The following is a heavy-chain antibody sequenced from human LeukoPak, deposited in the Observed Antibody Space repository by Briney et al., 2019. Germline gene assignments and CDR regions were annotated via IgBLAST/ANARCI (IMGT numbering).Heavy chain of an antibody. Sequence: SETLSLTCNVSGASINSDTYYWTWVRQHPGQGLEWIGYIYYSGHTYYNPSLNSRASISIDTSKDQFSLMLRSVTAADTAVYYCMRDPKYRGYGTGMDVWGQGTTVTVSS. J-gene: IGHJ6*02. D-gene: IGHD5-12*01. CDR1: GASINSDTYY. V-gene: IGHV4-31*03. CDR2: IYYSGHT. CDR3: MRDPKYRGYGTGMDV.